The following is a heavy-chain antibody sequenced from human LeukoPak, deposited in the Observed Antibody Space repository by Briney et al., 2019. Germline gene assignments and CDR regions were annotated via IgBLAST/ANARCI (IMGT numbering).Heavy chain of an antibody. Sequence: GGSLRLSCAAPGLTFSRYSMNWVCQAPGKGLEWVSSISSGSSYIYYADSVKGRFTISRDNAKNSLYLQMNSLRAEDTAVYYCAKDSSVYYYDSRNFDYWGQGTLVTVSS. J-gene: IGHJ4*02. CDR3: AKDSSVYYYDSRNFDY. D-gene: IGHD3-22*01. CDR2: ISSGSSYI. V-gene: IGHV3-21*06. CDR1: GLTFSRYS.